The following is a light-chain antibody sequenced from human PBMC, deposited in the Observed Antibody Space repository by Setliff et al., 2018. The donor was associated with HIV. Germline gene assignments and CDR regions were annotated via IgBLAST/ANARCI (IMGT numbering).Light chain of an antibody. Sequence: SALTQSRAVSGSPGQSVTISCTGTSSDVFGYNYVSWYQQHPGKAPKLMIYDVSKRPSGLSNRFSGSKSGNTASLTISGLQAEDEADYYCSSYTSSSTYVVFGGGTKVTV. J-gene: IGLJ2*01. CDR2: DVS. CDR1: SSDVFGYNY. CDR3: SSYTSSSTYVV. V-gene: IGLV2-11*01.